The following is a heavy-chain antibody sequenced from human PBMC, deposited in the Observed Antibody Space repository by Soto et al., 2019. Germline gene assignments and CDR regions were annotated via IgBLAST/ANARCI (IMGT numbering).Heavy chain of an antibody. V-gene: IGHV3-30*18. D-gene: IGHD4-17*01. CDR2: ISYDGSNK. CDR1: GFTFSSYG. Sequence: LRLSCAASGFTFSSYGMHWVRQAPGKGLEWVAVISYDGSNKYYADSVKGRFTISRDNSKNTLYLQMNSLRAEDTAVYYCAKDYGDYEGWCSDYWGQGTLVTVSS. J-gene: IGHJ4*02. CDR3: AKDYGDYEGWCSDY.